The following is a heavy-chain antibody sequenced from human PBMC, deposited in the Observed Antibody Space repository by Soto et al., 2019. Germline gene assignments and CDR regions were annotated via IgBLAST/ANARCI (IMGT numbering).Heavy chain of an antibody. V-gene: IGHV4-39*01. CDR2: IYYSGST. CDR1: GGSISSSSYY. Sequence: SETLSLTCTVSGGSISSSSYYWGWIRQPPGKGLEWIGSIYYSGSTYYNPSLKSRVTISVDTSKNQFSLKLSSVTAADTAVYYCARHETEGYCSGGSCPQHLDYWGQGTLVTVSS. CDR3: ARHETEGYCSGGSCPQHLDY. D-gene: IGHD2-15*01. J-gene: IGHJ4*02.